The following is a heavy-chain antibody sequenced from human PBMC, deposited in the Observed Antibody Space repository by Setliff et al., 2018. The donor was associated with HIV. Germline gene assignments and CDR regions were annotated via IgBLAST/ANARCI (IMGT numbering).Heavy chain of an antibody. CDR3: ARPRLRGSGAFDI. D-gene: IGHD2-21*01. J-gene: IGHJ3*02. CDR2: IYYSGTT. Sequence: SETLSLTCTVSGGSISSGGYYWSWIRQQPGKGLEWIGYIYYSGTTYYNPSLKSRVAISVDTSKNQFSLKLSSVTAADTAVYYCARPRLRGSGAFDIWGQGTMVTVSS. CDR1: GGSISSGGYY. V-gene: IGHV4-31*03.